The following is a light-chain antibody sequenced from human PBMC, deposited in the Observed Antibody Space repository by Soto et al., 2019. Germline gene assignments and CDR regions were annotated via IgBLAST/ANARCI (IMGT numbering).Light chain of an antibody. Sequence: ELVMTQSPVTLSVSPGERVALSCRASQSVGSNFAWYQQRPGQAPRLLIYDASTRATGIPARFSGSGSATEFTLTISSLQSEDSAVYYCQQYSNWPYTFGQGTKLEIK. CDR1: QSVGSN. CDR3: QQYSNWPYT. V-gene: IGKV3D-15*01. J-gene: IGKJ2*01. CDR2: DAS.